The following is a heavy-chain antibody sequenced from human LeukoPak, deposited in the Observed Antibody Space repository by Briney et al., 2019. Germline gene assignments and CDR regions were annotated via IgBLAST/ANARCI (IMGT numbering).Heavy chain of an antibody. D-gene: IGHD5-18*01. V-gene: IGHV1-2*06. Sequence: ASVKVSCKASGYTFTGYYMHWVRQAPGQGLEWMGRINPNSGGTNYAQKFQGRVTMTRDTSISTAYMELSRLRSEDTAVYYCAKRGHSYGDFDYWGQGTLVTVSS. CDR1: GYTFTGYY. CDR2: INPNSGGT. CDR3: AKRGHSYGDFDY. J-gene: IGHJ4*02.